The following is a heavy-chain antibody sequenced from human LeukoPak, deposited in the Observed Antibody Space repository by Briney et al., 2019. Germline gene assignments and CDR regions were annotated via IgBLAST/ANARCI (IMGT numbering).Heavy chain of an antibody. CDR3: AKTKTGSYYNILDY. Sequence: PGGSLRLSCAASGFTFSSCGMHWVRQAPGKGLEWVAVISYDGSNKYYADSVKGRFTISRDNSKNTLYLQMNSLRAEDTAVYYCAKTKTGSYYNILDYWGQGTLVTVSS. V-gene: IGHV3-30*18. D-gene: IGHD3-10*01. CDR1: GFTFSSCG. CDR2: ISYDGSNK. J-gene: IGHJ4*02.